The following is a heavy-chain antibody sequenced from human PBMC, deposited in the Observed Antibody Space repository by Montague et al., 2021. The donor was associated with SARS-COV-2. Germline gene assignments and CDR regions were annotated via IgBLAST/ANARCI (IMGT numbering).Heavy chain of an antibody. D-gene: IGHD3/OR15-3a*01. CDR2: ISHSGSA. Sequence: SETLSLTCNVSGDSISSANYQWAWFRQPPGKGLQWVGSISHSGSAYYNPSLKSRLTISVDMSKRLFSLVVDSVAVADTAFYYCARQVGDFWTGFYVDSWGQGTLVTVSS. CDR3: ARQVGDFWTGFYVDS. J-gene: IGHJ4*02. CDR1: GDSISSANYQ. V-gene: IGHV4-39*01.